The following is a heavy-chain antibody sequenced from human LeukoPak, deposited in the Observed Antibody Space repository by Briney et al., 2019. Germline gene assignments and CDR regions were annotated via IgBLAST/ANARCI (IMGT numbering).Heavy chain of an antibody. D-gene: IGHD1-26*01. CDR1: GYSISSGY. V-gene: IGHV3-21*01. CDR3: ARSKSIVGATLE. CDR2: ISSSSSYI. J-gene: IGHJ4*02. Sequence: PSETLSLTCTVSGYSISSGYFWGRMRQPPGQGLEWVSSISSSSSYIYYADSVKGRFTISRDNAKNPLYLQMNSLRAEDTAVYYCARSKSIVGATLEWGQGTLVTVSS.